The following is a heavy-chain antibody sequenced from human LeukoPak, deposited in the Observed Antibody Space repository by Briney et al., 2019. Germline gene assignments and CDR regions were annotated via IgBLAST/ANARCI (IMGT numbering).Heavy chain of an antibody. V-gene: IGHV3-30*04. D-gene: IGHD3-10*01. J-gene: IGHJ4*02. CDR3: ASRSMVRGVMGDY. Sequence: PGGSLRLSCAASGFTSSSYAMHWVRQAPGKGLEWVAVISYDGSNKYYADSMKGRFTISRDNSKNTLYLQMNSLRAEDTAVYYCASRSMVRGVMGDYWGQGTLVTVSS. CDR1: GFTSSSYA. CDR2: ISYDGSNK.